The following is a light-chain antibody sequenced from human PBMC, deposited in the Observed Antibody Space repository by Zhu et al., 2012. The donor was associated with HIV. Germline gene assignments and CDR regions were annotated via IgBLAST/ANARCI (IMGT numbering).Light chain of an antibody. J-gene: IGKJ1*01. Sequence: VLTQSPDTLSLSPGDRATVACRASESVNRNYVIWYQQKPGQAPRPLIYGASDRASGVPDRFSGSGSGTDFTLTISRLEPEDFAVYYCHQYDKSWTFGQGHKGGNQT. V-gene: IGKV3-20*01. CDR3: HQYDKSWT. CDR1: ESVNRNY. CDR2: GAS.